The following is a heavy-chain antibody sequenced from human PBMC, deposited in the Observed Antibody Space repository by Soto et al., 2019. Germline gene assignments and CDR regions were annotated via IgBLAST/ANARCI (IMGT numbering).Heavy chain of an antibody. D-gene: IGHD3-3*01. Sequence: SETLSLTCAVYGGSFSGYFWSWIRQPPGKGLEWIGEVTHSGVTNYNPSLKSRVTISVDTSKNQFSLRLASVTAADTAVYYCARENWSGNEEGIIDYWGQGTLVTVSS. J-gene: IGHJ4*02. CDR2: VTHSGVT. V-gene: IGHV4-34*01. CDR1: GGSFSGYF. CDR3: ARENWSGNEEGIIDY.